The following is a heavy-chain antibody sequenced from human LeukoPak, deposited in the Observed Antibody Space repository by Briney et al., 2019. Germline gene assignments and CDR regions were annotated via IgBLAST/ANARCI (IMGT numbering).Heavy chain of an antibody. CDR1: GFTFSSYG. D-gene: IGHD3-3*01. J-gene: IGHJ6*03. Sequence: GGSLRLSCAASGFTFSSYGMHWVRQAPGKGLEWVAVIWYDASNKYYADSVKGRFTISRDNSKNTLYLQMNSLRAEDKAVYYCAKDGGYYYMDVWGKGATVTVSS. CDR2: IWYDASNK. V-gene: IGHV3-33*06. CDR3: AKDGGYYYMDV.